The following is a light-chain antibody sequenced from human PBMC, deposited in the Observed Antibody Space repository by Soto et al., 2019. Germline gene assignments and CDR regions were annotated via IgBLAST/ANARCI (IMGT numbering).Light chain of an antibody. CDR1: QSVSTW. V-gene: IGKV1-5*03. CDR2: MAS. J-gene: IGKJ1*01. Sequence: DIQMTQSPSTLSASVGDRVTITCRASQSVSTWLAWYQQKPGKAPQVLISMASTLESGVPSRFSGSGSGTEFTLTISSLQPDDFATYYCQQYHRYSTFGQGTKVDIK. CDR3: QQYHRYST.